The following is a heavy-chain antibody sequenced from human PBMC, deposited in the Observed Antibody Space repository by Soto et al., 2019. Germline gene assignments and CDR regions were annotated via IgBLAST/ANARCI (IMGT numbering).Heavy chain of an antibody. Sequence: QVHLVQSGAEVKKPGASVKVSGKGSGYDFTTYGITWVRQAPGQGLEWMAGISAHNGNTDYAQKLQGRVTVTRDTSTSTAYMELRSLRSDDTAVDYCARGRYGDYWGQGALVTVSS. V-gene: IGHV1-18*01. CDR1: GYDFTTYG. CDR3: ARGRYGDY. CDR2: ISAHNGNT. J-gene: IGHJ4*02. D-gene: IGHD1-1*01.